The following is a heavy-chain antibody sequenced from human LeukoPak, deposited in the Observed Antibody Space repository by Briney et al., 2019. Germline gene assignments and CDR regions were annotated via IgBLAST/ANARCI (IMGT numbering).Heavy chain of an antibody. Sequence: SETLSLTCAVSGYSISSGYYWGWIRQTPGKGLEWIGSIHHSGSTYYNPSLKGRVTILMDTSKNHFSLKLNSVTAADTAVYYCAGKYYYHSSGYFYVDYWGQGTLVTVSS. V-gene: IGHV4-38-2*01. CDR2: IHHSGST. CDR1: GYSISSGYY. J-gene: IGHJ4*02. CDR3: AGKYYYHSSGYFYVDY. D-gene: IGHD3-22*01.